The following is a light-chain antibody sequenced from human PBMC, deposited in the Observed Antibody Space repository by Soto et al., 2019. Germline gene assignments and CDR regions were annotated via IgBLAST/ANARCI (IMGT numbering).Light chain of an antibody. CDR1: NIDVGGYNY. CDR3: NSYRSTSARYV. V-gene: IGLV2-14*01. Sequence: SVLTQPASVSGSPGQSITISCTGTNIDVGGYNYVSWYQQHPGKAPRLIISDVSNRPSGVSNRFSGSKSGNTASPTISGLQAEDEADYYCNSYRSTSARYVFGTGTKVTVL. CDR2: DVS. J-gene: IGLJ1*01.